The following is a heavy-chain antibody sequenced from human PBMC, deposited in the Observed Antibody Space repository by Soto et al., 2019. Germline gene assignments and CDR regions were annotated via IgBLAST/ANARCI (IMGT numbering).Heavy chain of an antibody. CDR3: AVQLRYFDWLLGYVYWYDP. Sequence: GASVKVSCKASGYTFTSYGISWVRQAPGQGLEWMGWISAYNGNTNYAQKLQGRVTMTTDTSTSTAYMELRSLRSEDTAVYYCAVQLRYFDWLLGYVYWYDPWGQGTLVTVSS. CDR2: ISAYNGNT. J-gene: IGHJ5*02. V-gene: IGHV1-18*01. CDR1: GYTFTSYG. D-gene: IGHD3-9*01.